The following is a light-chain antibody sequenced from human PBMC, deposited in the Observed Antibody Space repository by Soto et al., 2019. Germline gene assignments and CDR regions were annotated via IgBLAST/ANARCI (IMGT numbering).Light chain of an antibody. CDR1: QYINTR. V-gene: IGKV3-11*01. J-gene: IGKJ5*01. CDR2: QTS. Sequence: EIVLTQSPATLSSFPGDRVTLSCRASQYINTRLAWYQHRPGQAPRLLIYQTSIRAAGIPARFSASGSGTDFTLTISSLEPEDFAVYYCQQRYSWITFGQGTRLEN. CDR3: QQRYSWIT.